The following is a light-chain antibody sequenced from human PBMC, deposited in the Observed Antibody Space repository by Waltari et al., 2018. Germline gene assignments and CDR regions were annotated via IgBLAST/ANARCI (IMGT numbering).Light chain of an antibody. Sequence: QLVLTQSPSASASLGASVKLTCTLSSGHSSYAIAWHQQQPEKGPRYLMKLNSDGSHSKGDRIPDRFSGSSSGAERYLTISSLQSEDEADYYCQTWGTGSWVFGGGTKLTVL. J-gene: IGLJ3*02. CDR3: QTWGTGSWV. CDR2: LNSDGSH. CDR1: SGHSSYA. V-gene: IGLV4-69*01.